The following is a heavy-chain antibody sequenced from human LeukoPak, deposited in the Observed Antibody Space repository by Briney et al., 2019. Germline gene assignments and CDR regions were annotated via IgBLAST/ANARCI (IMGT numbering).Heavy chain of an antibody. Sequence: GGSLRLSCAASGFTFSSYAMHWVRQAPGKGLEYVSAISSNGGSTYYANSVKGRFTISRDNSKNTLYLQMGSLRAEDMAVYYCARTIAVAGSYYYYYGMDVWGKGTTVTVSS. D-gene: IGHD6-19*01. CDR1: GFTFSSYA. V-gene: IGHV3-64*01. CDR2: ISSNGGST. CDR3: ARTIAVAGSYYYYYGMDV. J-gene: IGHJ6*04.